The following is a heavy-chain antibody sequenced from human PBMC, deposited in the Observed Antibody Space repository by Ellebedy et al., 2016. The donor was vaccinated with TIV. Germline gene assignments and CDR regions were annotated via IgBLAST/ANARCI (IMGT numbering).Heavy chain of an antibody. CDR1: GGSFSGYY. D-gene: IGHD5-18*01. V-gene: IGHV4-34*01. Sequence: SETLSLTCAVYGGSFSGYYWSWIRQPPGKGLEWIGEINHSGSTNYNPSLKSRVTISVDTSKNQLSLKLSSVTAADTAVYYCARARRHPGYSFDYWGQGTLVTVSS. CDR2: INHSGST. CDR3: ARARRHPGYSFDY. J-gene: IGHJ4*02.